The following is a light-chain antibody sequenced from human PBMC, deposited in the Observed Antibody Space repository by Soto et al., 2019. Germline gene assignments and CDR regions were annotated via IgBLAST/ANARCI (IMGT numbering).Light chain of an antibody. V-gene: IGKV3-15*01. CDR2: GVS. J-gene: IGKJ1*01. CDR1: QSISSS. CDR3: QQYDYWPRT. Sequence: EVVMTQSPATLSLSPGESATLSCRASQSISSSKLAWYQQNPGQAPRLLLFGVSNRATGIPARFSGSGSGTEFSLTISSLQSEDFAVYYCQQYDYWPRTFGQGTKVDIK.